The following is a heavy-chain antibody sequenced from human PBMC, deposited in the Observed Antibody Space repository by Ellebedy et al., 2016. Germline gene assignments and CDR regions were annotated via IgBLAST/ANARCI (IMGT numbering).Heavy chain of an antibody. J-gene: IGHJ3*01. V-gene: IGHV5-51*01. CDR3: ARQESGLYSENAFDV. Sequence: GESLKISCNGSGYTFTNYWIGWVRQLPGKGLELMGIIYPGDSDTRYSPSFQGQVTISVDESISTASLQWSSLKASDSAMYYCARQESGLYSENAFDVWGQGTMVTVSS. D-gene: IGHD1-26*01. CDR2: IYPGDSDT. CDR1: GYTFTNYW.